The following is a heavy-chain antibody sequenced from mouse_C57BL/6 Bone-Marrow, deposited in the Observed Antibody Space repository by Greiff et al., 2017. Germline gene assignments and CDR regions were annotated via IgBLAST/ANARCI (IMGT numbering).Heavy chain of an antibody. Sequence: VQLQQPGAELVMPGASVKLSCKASGYTFTSYWMHWVKQRPGQGLEWIGEIDPSDSYTNYNQKFKGKSTLTVDKSSITAYMQLSSLTSEDSAVYYCARSVYYSGRSPWFAYWGQGTLVTVSA. J-gene: IGHJ3*01. CDR1: GYTFTSYW. D-gene: IGHD1-1*01. CDR2: IDPSDSYT. CDR3: ARSVYYSGRSPWFAY. V-gene: IGHV1-69*01.